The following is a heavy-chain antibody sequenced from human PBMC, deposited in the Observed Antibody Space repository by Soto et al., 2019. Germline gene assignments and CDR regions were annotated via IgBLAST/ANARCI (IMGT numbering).Heavy chain of an antibody. Sequence: QVQLVQSGGGVVQPGRSLRLSCAASGFDFNTYGLHWVRQAPGKGLEWVAGISFDGGNQYYADSVKGRFTISGDKSNNTLYLQMNSLGAEDTATYYCAKDSSVTAAGSGGWFDPWGQGTLVIVSS. CDR2: ISFDGGNQ. V-gene: IGHV3-30*18. J-gene: IGHJ5*02. D-gene: IGHD6-13*01. CDR1: GFDFNTYG. CDR3: AKDSSVTAAGSGGWFDP.